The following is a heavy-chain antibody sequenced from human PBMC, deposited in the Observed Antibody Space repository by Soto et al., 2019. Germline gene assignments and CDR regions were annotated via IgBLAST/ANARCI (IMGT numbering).Heavy chain of an antibody. Sequence: SETLSLTCTVSGGSISSYYWSWIRQPPGKGLEWIGYIYYSGSTNYNPSLKSRVNISVDTSKNQFSLKLSSVTAADTAVYYCARQGTYDFWSGSSFDYWGQGTLVTVSS. V-gene: IGHV4-59*08. CDR1: GGSISSYY. CDR3: ARQGTYDFWSGSSFDY. CDR2: IYYSGST. J-gene: IGHJ4*02. D-gene: IGHD3-3*01.